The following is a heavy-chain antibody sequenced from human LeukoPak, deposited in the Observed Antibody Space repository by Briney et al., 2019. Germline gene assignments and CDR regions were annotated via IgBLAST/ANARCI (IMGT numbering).Heavy chain of an antibody. J-gene: IGHJ4*02. CDR2: IYTSGST. D-gene: IGHD6-19*01. V-gene: IGHV4-4*07. Sequence: SETLSLTCTVSGGSISSYYWSWIRQPPGKGLEWIGRIYTSGSTNYNPSLKSRVTMSVDTSKNQFSLKLSSVTAADTAVYYCARDAVAVAGLGAFDYWGQGTLVTVSS. CDR3: ARDAVAVAGLGAFDY. CDR1: GGSISSYY.